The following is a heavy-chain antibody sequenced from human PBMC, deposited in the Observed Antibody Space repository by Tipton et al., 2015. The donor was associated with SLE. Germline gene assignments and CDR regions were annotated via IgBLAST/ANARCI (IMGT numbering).Heavy chain of an antibody. J-gene: IGHJ4*02. CDR1: GGSFSGYY. V-gene: IGHV3-7*04. D-gene: IGHD6-13*01. CDR3: ARAPDSSSWYAGYYFDY. CDR2: IKQDGSEK. Sequence: LSLTCAVYGGSFSGYYWSWIRQAPGKGLEWVANIKQDGSEKYYVDSVKGRFTISRDNAKNSLYLQMNSLRAEDTAVYYCARAPDSSSWYAGYYFDYWGQGTLVTVSS.